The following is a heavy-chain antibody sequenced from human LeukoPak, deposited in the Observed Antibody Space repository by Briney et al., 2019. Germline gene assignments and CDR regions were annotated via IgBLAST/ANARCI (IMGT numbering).Heavy chain of an antibody. CDR1: GYTLTELS. CDR2: FDPEDGET. J-gene: IGHJ4*02. V-gene: IGHV1-24*01. D-gene: IGHD2-15*01. CDR3: ATVIYCSGGSCYPTFDY. Sequence: ASVKVSCKVSGYTLTELSMHWVRQAPGQGLEWMGGFDPEDGETIYAQKFQGRVTMTEDTSTDTAYMELSSLRSEDTAVYYCATVIYCSGGSCYPTFDYWGQGTLVTVSS.